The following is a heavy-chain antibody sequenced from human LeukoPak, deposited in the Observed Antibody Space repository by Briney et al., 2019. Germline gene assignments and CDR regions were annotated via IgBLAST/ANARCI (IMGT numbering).Heavy chain of an antibody. Sequence: ASVKVSCKASGYTFTSYGISWVRQAPGQGLEWMGWISAYNGNTNYAQKLQGRVTMTTDTSTSTAYMELRNLRSDDTAVYYCARHVLRYFDWLQNWFDPWGQGTLVTVSS. CDR2: ISAYNGNT. CDR3: ARHVLRYFDWLQNWFDP. V-gene: IGHV1-18*01. CDR1: GYTFTSYG. D-gene: IGHD3-9*01. J-gene: IGHJ5*02.